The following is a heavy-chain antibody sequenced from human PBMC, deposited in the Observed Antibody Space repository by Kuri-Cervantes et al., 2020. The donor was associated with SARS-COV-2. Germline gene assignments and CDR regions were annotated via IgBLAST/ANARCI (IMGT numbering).Heavy chain of an antibody. CDR1: GDSINNHY. J-gene: IGHJ6*03. V-gene: IGHV4-59*11. CDR3: ARGAYCSSTSCYGPYYYMDV. Sequence: GSLRLSCTVSGDSINNHYWSWIRQPPGKGLEWIGFVYYSGSSKYNPSLKSRVTTSVDTSKNQFSLKLSSVTAADTAVYYCARGAYCSSTSCYGPYYYMDVWGKGTTVTVSS. CDR2: VYYSGSS. D-gene: IGHD2-2*01.